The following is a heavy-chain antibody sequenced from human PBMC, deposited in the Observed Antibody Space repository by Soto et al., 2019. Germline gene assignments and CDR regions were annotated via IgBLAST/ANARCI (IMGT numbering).Heavy chain of an antibody. CDR1: GFTFSSYA. Sequence: QVQLVESGGGEVQPGRSLRLSCAASGFTFSSYAMHWVRQAPGRGLEWVALISYDGSNKYYADSVKGRFTISRDNSKNTLYLQTNSLRAEDTAVYFCARRAAAGSYYFDYWGQGTLVTVSS. CDR3: ARRAAAGSYYFDY. CDR2: ISYDGSNK. V-gene: IGHV3-30-3*01. D-gene: IGHD6-13*01. J-gene: IGHJ4*02.